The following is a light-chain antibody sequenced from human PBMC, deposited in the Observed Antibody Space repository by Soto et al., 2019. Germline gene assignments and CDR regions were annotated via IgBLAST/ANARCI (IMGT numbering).Light chain of an antibody. CDR2: DVS. CDR3: SSYTSISLYV. V-gene: IGLV2-14*01. CDR1: SSDVGGYEH. Sequence: QSALTQPASVSGSPGQSISISCAGTSSDVGGYEHVSWYQQHPGKVPKLIIYDVSSRPSGVSSRFSGPKFGNTASLTISGLQAEDEADYYCSSYTSISLYVFGTGTKLTVL. J-gene: IGLJ1*01.